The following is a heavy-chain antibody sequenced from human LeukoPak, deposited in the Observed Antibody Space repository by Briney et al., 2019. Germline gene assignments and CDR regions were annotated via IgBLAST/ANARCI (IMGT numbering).Heavy chain of an antibody. CDR2: INPRGST. CDR3: ARGLRQGSTWSWGPKEKSYQYMDV. V-gene: IGHV4-34*01. CDR1: GGSFSSHY. D-gene: IGHD6-13*01. J-gene: IGHJ6*04. Sequence: SETLSLTCGVSGGSFSSHYWTWIRQPPGKGLEWIGEINPRGSTNYNPSLESRVTVSADTSRNQLSLSLTSVTAADSAVYFCARGLRQGSTWSWGPKEKSYQYMDVWGTGTTVIVSS.